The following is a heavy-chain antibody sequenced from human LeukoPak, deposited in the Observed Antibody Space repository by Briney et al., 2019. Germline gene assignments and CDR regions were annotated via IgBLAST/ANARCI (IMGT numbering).Heavy chain of an antibody. Sequence: GGSLRLSCAASGFTFSTYVMYWVRQAPGKGLEYVSGISSNGGSTYYVNAVKGRFTISRDNSKNTLYLQMGSLRADDMAVYYSARDKAGYMDVWGKGTTVTVSS. CDR1: GFTFSTYV. CDR3: ARDKAGYMDV. V-gene: IGHV3-64*01. CDR2: ISSNGGST. J-gene: IGHJ6*03. D-gene: IGHD6-19*01.